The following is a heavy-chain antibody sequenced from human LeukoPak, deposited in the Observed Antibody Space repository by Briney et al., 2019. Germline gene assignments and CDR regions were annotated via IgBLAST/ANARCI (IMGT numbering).Heavy chain of an antibody. V-gene: IGHV5-51*01. D-gene: IGHD3-22*01. CDR2: IYPGDPDT. CDR1: GYSFTNYW. J-gene: IGHJ4*02. CDR3: ARTFYYDDSAYFDY. Sequence: GESLKISCRVSGYSFTNYWIAWVRQMPGKGLEWMGFIYPGDPDTGYSPSFEGQVTISADMSISTAYLEWGSLKASDTAMYYCARTFYYDDSAYFDYWGQGTLVTVSS.